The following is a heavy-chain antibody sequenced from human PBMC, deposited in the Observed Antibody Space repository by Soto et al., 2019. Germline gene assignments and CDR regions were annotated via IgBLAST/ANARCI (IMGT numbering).Heavy chain of an antibody. Sequence: PSETLSLTCTVSGGSISSYYWSWIRQPPGKGLEWIGYIYYSGSTNYNPSLKSRVTISVDTSKNQFSLKLSSVTAADTAVYYCARIPHYDTLTGYYWADIYYFDYWGQGTLVTVSS. CDR1: GGSISSYY. CDR2: IYYSGST. D-gene: IGHD3-9*01. J-gene: IGHJ4*02. CDR3: ARIPHYDTLTGYYWADIYYFDY. V-gene: IGHV4-59*08.